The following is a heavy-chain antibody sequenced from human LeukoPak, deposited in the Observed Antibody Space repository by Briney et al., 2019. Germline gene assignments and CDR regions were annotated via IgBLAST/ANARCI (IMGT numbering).Heavy chain of an antibody. CDR1: GFTFSSYS. V-gene: IGHV3-21*01. CDR3: AREPYSSSYYFDY. Sequence: GGSLRLSCAASGFTFSSYSMNWVRQAPGKGLEWVSSISSSSSYIYYADSVKGRFTISRDNAKNSLYLRMNSLRAEDTAVYYCAREPYSSSYYFDYWGQGTLVTVSS. J-gene: IGHJ4*02. D-gene: IGHD6-6*01. CDR2: ISSSSSYI.